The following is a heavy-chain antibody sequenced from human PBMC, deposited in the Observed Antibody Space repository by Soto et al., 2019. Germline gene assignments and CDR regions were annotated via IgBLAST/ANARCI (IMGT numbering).Heavy chain of an antibody. D-gene: IGHD3-10*01. J-gene: IGHJ4*02. CDR2: INPNSGGT. Sequence: QVQLVQSGAEVEKPGASVKVSCKASGYTFTGYYMHWVRQAPGQGLEWMGWINPNSGGTKYAQRCQGRVTLTRGTYINTAYLELSRLTSDDTAVYYCARERRYSGSGSYYDPDYWGQGTLVTVSS. V-gene: IGHV1-2*02. CDR1: GYTFTGYY. CDR3: ARERRYSGSGSYYDPDY.